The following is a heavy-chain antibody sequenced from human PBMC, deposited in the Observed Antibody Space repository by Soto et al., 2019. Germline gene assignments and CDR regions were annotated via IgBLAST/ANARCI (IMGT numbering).Heavy chain of an antibody. J-gene: IGHJ6*02. CDR1: GGSITSSY. Sequence: PSETLSLNCTVPGGSITSSYWSWIRRPPGKGLEWIAYIYDTGISGYTPSTSYNPSLKSRVTMSVDTSKSQFSLKLTSVTAADTAVYYCARGEDAFFYYGLDVWGQGITVTVSS. CDR3: ARGEDAFFYYGLDV. V-gene: IGHV4-59*01. CDR2: IYDTGISGYTPST.